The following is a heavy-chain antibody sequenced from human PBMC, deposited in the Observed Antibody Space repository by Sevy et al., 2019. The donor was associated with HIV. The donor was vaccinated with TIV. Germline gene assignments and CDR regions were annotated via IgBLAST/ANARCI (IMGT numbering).Heavy chain of an antibody. CDR2: IWNDGSNK. CDR1: GFTFSNYG. V-gene: IGHV3-33*01. D-gene: IGHD3-22*01. CDR3: ARGGDFNDRSAKRDFDY. J-gene: IGHJ4*02. Sequence: GGSLRLSCAASGFTFSNYGMYWVRQAPGKGLEWVAVIWNDGSNKYYADSVKGRFTISRDNSKNTLYLQMNSLRDEDTAVYFCARGGDFNDRSAKRDFDYWGQGTLVTVSS.